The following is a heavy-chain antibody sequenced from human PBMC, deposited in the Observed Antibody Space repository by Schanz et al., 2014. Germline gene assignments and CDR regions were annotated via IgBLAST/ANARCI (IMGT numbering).Heavy chain of an antibody. D-gene: IGHD6-19*01. CDR3: ARGGYSGGWYDRVIARFDY. CDR2: ISAYNGNT. V-gene: IGHV1-18*01. Sequence: QVQLVQSGPEVEKPGASVKVSCKASGYTFTSYGINWVRQAPGQGLEWMGWISAYNGNTNYAQKLQGRVTMTTDTSTSTAYMELRSLRSDDTAVYYCARGGYSGGWYDRVIARFDYWGQGTLVTVSS. CDR1: GYTFTSYG. J-gene: IGHJ4*02.